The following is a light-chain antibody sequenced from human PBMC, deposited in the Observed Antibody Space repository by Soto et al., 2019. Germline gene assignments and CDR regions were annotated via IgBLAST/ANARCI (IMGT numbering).Light chain of an antibody. J-gene: IGKJ4*01. CDR1: QSVSSN. CDR2: GAS. CDR3: QKYTNVPA. V-gene: IGKV3-15*01. Sequence: EIVMTQSPATLSVSPGERVTLSCRASQSVSSNLAWYQQKPGQAPRLLIFGASTRATGIPARFSGSGSGTEFTLTISSLQSEDVATYYCQKYTNVPAFGGGTKVEIK.